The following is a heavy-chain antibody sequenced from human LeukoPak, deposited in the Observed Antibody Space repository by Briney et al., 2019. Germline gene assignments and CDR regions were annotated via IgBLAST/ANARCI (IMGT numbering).Heavy chain of an antibody. CDR2: ISSNSSYI. D-gene: IGHD2/OR15-2a*01. CDR1: GFTFSSYS. Sequence: GGSLRLSCAASGFTFSSYSMNWVRQAPGKGLEWVSSISSNSSYIHFADSVKGRFTISRDNAKNSLYLQMNSLRAEDTAVYYCARVRFDATSNIIDYWGQGTLVTVSS. CDR3: ARVRFDATSNIIDY. V-gene: IGHV3-21*01. J-gene: IGHJ4*02.